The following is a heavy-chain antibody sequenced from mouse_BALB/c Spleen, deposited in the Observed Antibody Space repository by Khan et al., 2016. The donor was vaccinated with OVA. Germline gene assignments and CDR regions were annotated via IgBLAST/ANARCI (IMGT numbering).Heavy chain of an antibody. D-gene: IGHD1-1*01. CDR2: ITYSGDS. CDR3: ATLYYYGSSWFDY. J-gene: IGHJ3*01. V-gene: IGHV3-2*02. CDR1: GYSITSDFA. Sequence: EVQLQESGPGLVKPSQSLSLTCTVTGYSITSDFAWNWIRQFPGNKLEWMGYITYSGDSSYNPSLKSRISITRDTSKNQFFLQLNSVTTEDTATXYCATLYYYGSSWFDYWGQGTLVTVSA.